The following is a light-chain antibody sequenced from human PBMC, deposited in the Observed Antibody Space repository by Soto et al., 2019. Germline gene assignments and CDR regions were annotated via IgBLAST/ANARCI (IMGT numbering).Light chain of an antibody. Sequence: EIVLTQSPATLSLSPGERATLSCRASQSVSNSLAWYQQKPGQAPRLLIYDASNRATGIPARFSGSGSGTDFTLTISSLEPADFAVYYCQQRANWPRTFGQGTKLEIK. CDR1: QSVSNS. CDR2: DAS. CDR3: QQRANWPRT. J-gene: IGKJ2*01. V-gene: IGKV3-11*01.